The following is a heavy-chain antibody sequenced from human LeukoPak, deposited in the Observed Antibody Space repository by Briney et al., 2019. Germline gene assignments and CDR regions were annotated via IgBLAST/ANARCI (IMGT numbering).Heavy chain of an antibody. CDR3: ASGSSSWYYFDY. J-gene: IGHJ4*02. Sequence: GGSLRLSCAASGFTFSSYGMSWVRQAPGKGLEWVSAISGSGGSTYYADSVKGRFAISRDNAKNTLYLQMNSLRAEDTAVYYCASGSSSWYYFDYWGQGTLVTVSS. V-gene: IGHV3-23*01. D-gene: IGHD6-13*01. CDR2: ISGSGGST. CDR1: GFTFSSYG.